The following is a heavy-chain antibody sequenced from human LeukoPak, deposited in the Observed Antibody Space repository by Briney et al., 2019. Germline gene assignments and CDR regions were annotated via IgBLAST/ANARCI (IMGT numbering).Heavy chain of an antibody. CDR2: IYYSGST. J-gene: IGHJ4*02. CDR1: GGSISSSSYY. V-gene: IGHV4-39*01. CDR3: ARSYRYCSSTSCYITFDY. D-gene: IGHD2-2*02. Sequence: SETLSLTCTVSGGSISSSSYYWGWIRQPPGKGLEWIGSIYYSGSTYYNPSLKSRVTISVDTSKNLFSLKLSSVTAADTAVYYCARSYRYCSSTSCYITFDYWGQGTLVTVSS.